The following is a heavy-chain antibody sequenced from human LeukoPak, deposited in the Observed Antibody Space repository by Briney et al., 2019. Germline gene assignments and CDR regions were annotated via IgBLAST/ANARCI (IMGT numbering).Heavy chain of an antibody. CDR1: GGSFSGYY. Sequence: SETLSLTCAVYGGSFSGYYWSWIRQPPGKGLEWIGEINHSGSTNYNPSLKSRVTISVDTSKNQFSLKLSSVTAADTAVYYCARVGGRFYNWFDPWGQGTLVTASS. V-gene: IGHV4-34*01. CDR2: INHSGST. J-gene: IGHJ5*02. D-gene: IGHD3-3*01. CDR3: ARVGGRFYNWFDP.